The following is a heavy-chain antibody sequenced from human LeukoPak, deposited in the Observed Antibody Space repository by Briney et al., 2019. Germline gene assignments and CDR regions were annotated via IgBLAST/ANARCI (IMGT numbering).Heavy chain of an antibody. Sequence: GGSLRLSCAASGFTFDDFGMAWVRQVPGKGLEWVSGIHGNGVTTGYVASVKGRFTISRDNAKNSLYLQMNSLRAEDTALYYCARESYDFWSGIFDYWGQGTLVTVSS. CDR3: ARESYDFWSGIFDY. J-gene: IGHJ4*02. CDR1: GFTFDDFG. CDR2: IHGNGVTT. V-gene: IGHV3-20*04. D-gene: IGHD3-3*01.